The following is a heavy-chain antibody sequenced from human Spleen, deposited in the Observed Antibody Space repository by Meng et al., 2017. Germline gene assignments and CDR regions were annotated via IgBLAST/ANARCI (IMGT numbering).Heavy chain of an antibody. J-gene: IGHJ4*02. CDR3: ARDLGSSGYFDY. D-gene: IGHD3-22*01. Sequence: GESLKISCAASGFTVSHNYMSWIRQAPGKGLEWVSYISSSGSTIYYADSVKGRFTISRDNAKNSLYLQMNSLRAEDTAVYYCARDLGSSGYFDYWGQGTLVTVSS. CDR2: ISSSGSTI. V-gene: IGHV3-11*04. CDR1: GFTVSHNY.